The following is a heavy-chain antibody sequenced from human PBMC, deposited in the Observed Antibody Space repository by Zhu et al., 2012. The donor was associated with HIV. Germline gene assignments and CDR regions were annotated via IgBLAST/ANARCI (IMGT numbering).Heavy chain of an antibody. D-gene: IGHD3-22*01. CDR1: GYSMRSGYY. J-gene: IGHJ3*01. Sequence: QVQLQESGPGSVKPSKTLSLICSISGYSMRSGYYWGWIRQSPGKDLEWIGSIYHSRTTYYNPSLRSRVTILVDMSEKEFSPKLTSVTAADTAVYYCARGGYYYNSLGAFDLWGQGDNGHRFL. CDR2: IYHSRTT. V-gene: IGHV4-38-2*02. CDR3: ARGGYYYNSLGAFDL.